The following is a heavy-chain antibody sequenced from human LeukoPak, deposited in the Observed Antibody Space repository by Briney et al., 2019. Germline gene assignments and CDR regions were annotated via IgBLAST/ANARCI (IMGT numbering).Heavy chain of an antibody. CDR2: ISSSSSYI. J-gene: IGHJ4*02. V-gene: IGHV3-21*01. CDR3: ARVRGSYPYYFDY. CDR1: GFTFSSYA. D-gene: IGHD1-26*01. Sequence: GGSLRLSCAASGFTFSSYAMSWVRQAPGKGLEWVSSISSSSSYIYYAEALKGGFTISRDNAKNSLYLQMNSLRAEDTAVYYCARVRGSYPYYFDYWGQGTLVTVSS.